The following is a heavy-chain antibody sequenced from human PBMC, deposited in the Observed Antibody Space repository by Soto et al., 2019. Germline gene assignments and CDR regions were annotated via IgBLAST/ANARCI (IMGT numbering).Heavy chain of an antibody. CDR2: MNPNSGNT. J-gene: IGHJ6*03. V-gene: IGHV1-8*01. CDR3: ARADTIFGVVGRYYYYMDV. Sequence: GASVKVSCKASGYTFTSYDINWVRQATGQGLEWMGWMNPNSGNTGYAQKFQGRVTMTRNTSISTAYMELSSLRSEDTAVYYCARADTIFGVVGRYYYYMDVWGKGTTVTVSS. CDR1: GYTFTSYD. D-gene: IGHD3-3*01.